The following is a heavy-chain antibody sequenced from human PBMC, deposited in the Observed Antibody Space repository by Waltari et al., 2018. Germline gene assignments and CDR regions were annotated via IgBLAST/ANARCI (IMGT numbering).Heavy chain of an antibody. CDR2: TRNKENSYST. Sequence: EVQLVASGGDLVQPGGSLRLSCAGSGFTFSDHYIDWVRQAPGKGREWLGLTRNKENSYSTGYAAVVKGRFTISRDDSKNLAYLQMNSLGIDDTAIYYCVRSYTASPMDVWGQGTTVTVSS. D-gene: IGHD2-2*02. CDR1: GFTFSDHY. V-gene: IGHV3-72*01. CDR3: VRSYTASPMDV. J-gene: IGHJ6*02.